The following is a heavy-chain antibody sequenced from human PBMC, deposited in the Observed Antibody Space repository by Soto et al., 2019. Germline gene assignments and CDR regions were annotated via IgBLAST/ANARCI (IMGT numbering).Heavy chain of an antibody. V-gene: IGHV1-46*03. J-gene: IGHJ3*02. Sequence: ASVKVSCKASGYTFTTYYMHWVRQAPGQGLEWMGIINPSGGSTRYAQKFQGRVTMTRDTSTSTVYMELSSLRSEDTAVYYCVRVGLGYYDSSGYPQGAFDIWG. D-gene: IGHD3-22*01. CDR2: INPSGGST. CDR3: VRVGLGYYDSSGYPQGAFDI. CDR1: GYTFTTYY.